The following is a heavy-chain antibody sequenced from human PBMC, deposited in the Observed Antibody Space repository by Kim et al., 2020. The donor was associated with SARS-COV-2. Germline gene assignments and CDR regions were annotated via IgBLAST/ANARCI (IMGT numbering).Heavy chain of an antibody. CDR3: ARLRDGYNCDY. V-gene: IGHV4-39*01. Sequence: TYYNPSLKSRVTISVDTTKNQFSRKLSSVTAADTAVYYCARLRDGYNCDYWGQGTLVTVSS. J-gene: IGHJ4*02. CDR2: T. D-gene: IGHD5-12*01.